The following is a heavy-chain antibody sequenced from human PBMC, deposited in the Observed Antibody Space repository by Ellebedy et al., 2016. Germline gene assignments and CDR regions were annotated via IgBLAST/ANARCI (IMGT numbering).Heavy chain of an antibody. CDR3: TRHSVSVDYRYLMDV. J-gene: IGHJ6*02. CDR2: IRSKAYNYAT. Sequence: GGSLRLSCAVSGFTFSGAAMHWVRQASGKGLEWVGRIRSKAYNYATAYAASVEGRFTISRDDSKNTAYLQMNSLKTEDTAVYYCTRHSVSVDYRYLMDVWGQGTTVTVSS. V-gene: IGHV3-73*01. D-gene: IGHD4-11*01. CDR1: GFTFSGAA.